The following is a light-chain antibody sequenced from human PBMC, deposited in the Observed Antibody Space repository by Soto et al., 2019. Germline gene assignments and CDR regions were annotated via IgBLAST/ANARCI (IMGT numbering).Light chain of an antibody. CDR3: MQGLQSRLT. Sequence: DIVMTQSPLSLPVTPGEPASISCRSSQSLLHSNGYNYLDWYLQKPGQSPQLLIYLGSNRASGVPDRFSGSGSGTDFTLKISSVEAEDVGVYSCMQGLQSRLTFGGGTKVEIK. V-gene: IGKV2-28*01. J-gene: IGKJ4*01. CDR2: LGS. CDR1: QSLLHSNGYNY.